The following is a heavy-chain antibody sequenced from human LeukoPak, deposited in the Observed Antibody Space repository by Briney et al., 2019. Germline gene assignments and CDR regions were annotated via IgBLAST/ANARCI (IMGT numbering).Heavy chain of an antibody. CDR1: GFTFSSYS. J-gene: IGHJ4*02. V-gene: IGHV3-21*01. Sequence: TGGSLRLSCAASGFTFSSYSMNWVRQAPGKGLEWVSSISSSSSYIYYADSVKGRLTISRDNAKNSLYLQMNSLRAEDTAVYYCARDMADSSGWYPRPDYWGQGTLVTVSS. CDR3: ARDMADSSGWYPRPDY. D-gene: IGHD6-19*01. CDR2: ISSSSSYI.